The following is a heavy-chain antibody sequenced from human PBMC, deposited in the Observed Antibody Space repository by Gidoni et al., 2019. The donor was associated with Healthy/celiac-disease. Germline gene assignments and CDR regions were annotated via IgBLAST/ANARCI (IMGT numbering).Heavy chain of an antibody. Sequence: EVQLLESGGGLVQPGGSLRLSCAASVFTFSSYAMSWVRQAPGKGLEWVSAISGSGGSTYYADSVKGRFTISRDNSKNTLYLQMNSLRAEDTAVYYCAKVITSDIVVVPAAIPGAFDIWGQGTMVTVSS. V-gene: IGHV3-23*01. J-gene: IGHJ3*02. D-gene: IGHD2-2*02. CDR2: ISGSGGST. CDR1: VFTFSSYA. CDR3: AKVITSDIVVVPAAIPGAFDI.